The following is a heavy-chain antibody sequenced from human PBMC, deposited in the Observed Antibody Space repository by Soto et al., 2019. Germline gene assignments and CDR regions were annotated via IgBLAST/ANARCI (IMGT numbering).Heavy chain of an antibody. D-gene: IGHD1-26*01. J-gene: IGHJ4*02. CDR3: ARGSPRMGALPTY. V-gene: IGHV1-2*02. Sequence: ASVKVSCKXSGYTFTGYYIHWVRQAPGQGLEWMGWINPKSGDTNYAQKFQGRVSMTRDTSITTAYMEVSRLKSDDTAVYYCARGSPRMGALPTYWGQGTLVTVSS. CDR2: INPKSGDT. CDR1: GYTFTGYY.